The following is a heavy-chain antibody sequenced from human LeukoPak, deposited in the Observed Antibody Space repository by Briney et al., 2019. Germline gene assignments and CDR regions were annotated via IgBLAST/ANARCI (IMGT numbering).Heavy chain of an antibody. J-gene: IGHJ4*02. CDR2: IYSDGTT. D-gene: IGHD3-3*01. CDR3: ARDLEIGSSSYYFDY. Sequence: GGSLRLSCAASGFSVSSNYMSWVRQAPGKGLEWVSLIYSDGTTYHADSVKGRFTISRENSKNTLYLQMNSLRAEDTAVYYCARDLEIGSSSYYFDYWGQGTLVAVSS. V-gene: IGHV3-53*01. CDR1: GFSVSSNY.